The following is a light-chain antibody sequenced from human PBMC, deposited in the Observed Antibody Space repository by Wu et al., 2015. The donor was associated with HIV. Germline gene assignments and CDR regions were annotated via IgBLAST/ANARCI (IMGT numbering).Light chain of an antibody. Sequence: EIVMTQSPATLSVSPGERATLSCRASQSVSSNLAWYQQKPGQVPRLLIYGASTRVTGIPARFSGSGSGTEFTLTISSLQSEDFAVYYCQQYNNWPPWTFGQGTQGGNQT. CDR3: QQYNNWPPWT. J-gene: IGKJ1*01. CDR1: QSVSSN. V-gene: IGKV3-15*01. CDR2: GAS.